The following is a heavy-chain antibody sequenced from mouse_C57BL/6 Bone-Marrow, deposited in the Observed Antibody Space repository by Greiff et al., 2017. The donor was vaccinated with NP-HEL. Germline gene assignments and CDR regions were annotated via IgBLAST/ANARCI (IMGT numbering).Heavy chain of an antibody. V-gene: IGHV1-66*01. CDR1: GYSFTSYY. D-gene: IGHD2-4*01. CDR2: IYPGSGNT. Sequence: QVQLQQSGPELVKPGASVKISCKASGYSFTSYYIHWVKQRPGQGLEWIGWIYPGSGNTKYNEKFKGKATLTADKSSSTAYMQLSSLTSEDSAVYCCARSPSMITTVFDYWGQGTTLTVSS. CDR3: ARSPSMITTVFDY. J-gene: IGHJ2*01.